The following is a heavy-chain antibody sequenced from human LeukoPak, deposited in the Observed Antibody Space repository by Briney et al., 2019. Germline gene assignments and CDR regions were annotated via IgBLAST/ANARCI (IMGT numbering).Heavy chain of an antibody. CDR3: ARDRTDEFWGGYLEY. D-gene: IGHD3-3*01. Sequence: SETLSLTCAVYGGSFSGYYWSWIRQPPGKGLEWIGEINHSGSTNYNPSLKSRVSMSLDMSKNQISLKLISMTAADTAVYYCARDRTDEFWGGYLEYWGQGALVTVSS. V-gene: IGHV4-34*01. CDR1: GGSFSGYY. J-gene: IGHJ4*02. CDR2: INHSGST.